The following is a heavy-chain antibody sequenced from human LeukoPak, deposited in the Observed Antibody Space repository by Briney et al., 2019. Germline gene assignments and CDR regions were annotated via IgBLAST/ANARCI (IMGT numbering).Heavy chain of an antibody. CDR3: ARGRLRVTIFGPYNWFYP. CDR2: INHRGST. CDR1: GRSLSSYD. D-gene: IGHD3-3*01. J-gene: IGHJ5*02. V-gene: IGHV4-34*01. Sequence: PWETLSLTCALYGRSLSSYDWSWIRQPPGKGLGWNGAINHRGSTKYNPSLQSRVTISIDTSKNQFSLKLSSVTAANTAVYYCARGRLRVTIFGPYNWFYPWGQGTLVTVSS.